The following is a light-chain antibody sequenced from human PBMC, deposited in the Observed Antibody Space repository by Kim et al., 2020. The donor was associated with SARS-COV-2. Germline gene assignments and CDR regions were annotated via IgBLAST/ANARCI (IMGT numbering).Light chain of an antibody. CDR3: AQGVHLPLT. V-gene: IGKV2-29*02. J-gene: IGKJ4*01. CDR1: HSLLLSDGKTY. Sequence: DVVMTQTPLSLSVTPGQPASISCRSSHSLLLSDGKTYLYWYLQKPGQSPQLLIYDLSTRFSGVPDRFSGSGSGTDFTLKISRVEAEDVGIYYCAQGVHLPLTLGGGTKVDIK. CDR2: DLS.